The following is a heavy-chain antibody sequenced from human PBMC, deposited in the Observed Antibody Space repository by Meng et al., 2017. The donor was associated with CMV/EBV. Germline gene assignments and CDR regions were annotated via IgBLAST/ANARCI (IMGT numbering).Heavy chain of an antibody. CDR2: INPNSGGT. CDR1: GYTFTGYY. Sequence: ASVKVSCKASGYTFTGYYMHWVRQAPGQGLEWMGWINPNSGGTNYAQKFQGRVTMTRDTSISTAYMELSRLRSDDTAMYYCARVQPGPWLIDDDYWGQGTLVTVSS. J-gene: IGHJ4*02. V-gene: IGHV1-2*02. D-gene: IGHD6-19*01. CDR3: ARVQPGPWLIDDDY.